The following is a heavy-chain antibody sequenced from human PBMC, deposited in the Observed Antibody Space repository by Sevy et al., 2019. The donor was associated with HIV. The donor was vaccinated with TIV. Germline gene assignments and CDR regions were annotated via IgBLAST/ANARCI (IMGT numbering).Heavy chain of an antibody. J-gene: IGHJ4*02. CDR3: AKSAGYSSSWYFDD. Sequence: GGSLRLSCAASDFTFSSYAMGWVRQAPGKGLEWVSAISGSGGTSYYADSVKGRFTLSRDTSKNTLSLQMNSLRADDTAVYYWAKSAGYSSSWYFDDWGQGTLVTVSS. CDR2: ISGSGGTS. D-gene: IGHD6-13*01. V-gene: IGHV3-23*01. CDR1: DFTFSSYA.